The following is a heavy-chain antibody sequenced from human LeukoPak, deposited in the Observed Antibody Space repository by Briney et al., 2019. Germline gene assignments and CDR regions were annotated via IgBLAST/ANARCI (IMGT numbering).Heavy chain of an antibody. Sequence: ASVKVSFKASGYTFTGYYMDWVRQAPGQGLEWIGRINPNSGGTNYAQKFQGRVTMTRDTSISTAYMELSRLRSDDTAVYYCAREDNLGSGSSPNDYWGQGTLVTVSS. CDR3: AREDNLGSGSSPNDY. J-gene: IGHJ4*02. CDR1: GYTFTGYY. V-gene: IGHV1-2*06. CDR2: INPNSGGT. D-gene: IGHD6-19*01.